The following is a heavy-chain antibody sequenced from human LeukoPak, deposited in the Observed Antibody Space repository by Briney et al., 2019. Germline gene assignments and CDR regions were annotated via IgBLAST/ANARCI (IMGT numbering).Heavy chain of an antibody. J-gene: IGHJ4*02. Sequence: SETLSLTCTVSGGSISDYYWSWIRQPPGKGLEWIGYIYYSGNTNYNPSLKSRVTISVDTSTNHFSLTLTSVTAADTAVYYCARHPFASPFDYWGQGTLVTVSS. CDR2: IYYSGNT. CDR1: GGSISDYY. D-gene: IGHD2-21*01. CDR3: ARHPFASPFDY. V-gene: IGHV4-59*08.